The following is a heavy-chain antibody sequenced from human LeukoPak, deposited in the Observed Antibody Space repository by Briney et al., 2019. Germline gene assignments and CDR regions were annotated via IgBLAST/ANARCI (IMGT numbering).Heavy chain of an antibody. J-gene: IGHJ6*04. D-gene: IGHD3-10*01. Sequence: ASVKVSCKASGHTFTGYYMHWVRQAPGQGLEWMGWINPNSGGTNYAQKFQGWVTMTRDTSISTAYMELSRLRSDDTAVYYCARGITMVRGAQEDYYGMDVWGKGTTVTVSS. CDR2: INPNSGGT. V-gene: IGHV1-2*04. CDR1: GHTFTGYY. CDR3: ARGITMVRGAQEDYYGMDV.